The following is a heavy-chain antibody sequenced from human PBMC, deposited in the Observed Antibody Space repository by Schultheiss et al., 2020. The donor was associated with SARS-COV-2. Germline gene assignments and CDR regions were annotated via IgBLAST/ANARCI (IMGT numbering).Heavy chain of an antibody. J-gene: IGHJ6*02. V-gene: IGHV4-59*01. CDR3: ARGWLAHYYYYYGMDV. CDR2: IYYSGST. Sequence: SETLSLTCTVSGGSFSSYYWSWIRQPPGKGLEWIGYIYYSGSTNYNPSLKSRVTISVDTSKNQFSLKLSSVTAADTAVYYCARGWLAHYYYYYGMDVWGQGTTVTVSS. D-gene: IGHD6-19*01. CDR1: GGSFSSYY.